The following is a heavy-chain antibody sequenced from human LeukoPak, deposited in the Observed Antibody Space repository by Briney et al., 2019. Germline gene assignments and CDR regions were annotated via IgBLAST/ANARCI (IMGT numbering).Heavy chain of an antibody. J-gene: IGHJ4*02. CDR2: IYHSGST. V-gene: IGHV4-38-2*01. D-gene: IGHD6-13*01. CDR3: ARRPGGGSSWYNY. CDR1: GYSISSGYY. Sequence: SETLSLTCAVSGYSISSGYYWGWIRQPPGKGLEWIGSIYHSGSTYYNPSLKSRVTISVDTSKNQFSLKLSSVTAADTAVYYCARRPGGGSSWYNYWGQGTLVTVPS.